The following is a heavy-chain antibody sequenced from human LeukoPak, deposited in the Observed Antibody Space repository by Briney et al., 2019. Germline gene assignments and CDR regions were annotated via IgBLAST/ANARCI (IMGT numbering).Heavy chain of an antibody. CDR1: GFTFSSYA. J-gene: IGHJ4*02. CDR3: AKTRPLDSSSWSHGDY. Sequence: GGSLRLSCAASGFTFSSYAMSWVRQAPGKGLEWVSAISGSGDSTYYGDSVKGRLTISRDNSKNTLYLQMNSLRAEDTAVYYCAKTRPLDSSSWSHGDYWGQGTLVTVSS. CDR2: ISGSGDST. D-gene: IGHD6-13*01. V-gene: IGHV3-23*01.